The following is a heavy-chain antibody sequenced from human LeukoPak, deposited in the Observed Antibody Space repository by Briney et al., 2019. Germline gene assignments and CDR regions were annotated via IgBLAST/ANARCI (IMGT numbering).Heavy chain of an antibody. CDR3: ARDPQTRKQYDYVWGSYRYFDY. CDR2: ISYDGSNK. D-gene: IGHD3-16*02. CDR1: GFTFSSYA. V-gene: IGHV3-30-3*01. J-gene: IGHJ4*02. Sequence: GGSLRLSCAASGFTFSSYAMHWVRQAPGKGLEWVAVISYDGSNKYYADSVKGRFTISRDNSKNTLYLQMNSLRAEDTAVYYCARDPQTRKQYDYVWGSYRYFDYWGQGTLVTVSS.